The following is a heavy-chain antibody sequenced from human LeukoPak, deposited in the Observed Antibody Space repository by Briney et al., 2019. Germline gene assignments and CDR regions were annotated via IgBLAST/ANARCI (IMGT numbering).Heavy chain of an antibody. CDR1: GFTFSSYA. Sequence: PGGSLRLSCAASGFTFSSYAMSWVRQAPGKGLEWVSGISWNSGSIGYADSVKGRFTISRDNSKNTLYLQMNSLRAEDTAVYYCAKSTNPNILPLYDYWGQGTLVTVSS. J-gene: IGHJ4*02. CDR3: AKSTNPNILPLYDY. D-gene: IGHD2-2*01. V-gene: IGHV3-23*01. CDR2: ISWNSGSI.